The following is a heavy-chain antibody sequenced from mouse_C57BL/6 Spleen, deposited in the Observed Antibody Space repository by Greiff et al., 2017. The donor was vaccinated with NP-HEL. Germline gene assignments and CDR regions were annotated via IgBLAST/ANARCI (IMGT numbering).Heavy chain of an antibody. CDR1: GYTFTNYW. J-gene: IGHJ1*03. CDR2: IYPGGGYT. D-gene: IGHD2-1*01. CDR3: ARSLDGNYWYFDV. V-gene: IGHV1-63*01. Sequence: VQLQQSGAELVRPGTSVKMSCKASGYTFTNYWIGWAKQRPGHGLEWIGDIYPGGGYTNYNEKFKGKATLTADKSSSTAYMQFSSLTSEDSAIYYCARSLDGNYWYFDVWGTGTTVTVSS.